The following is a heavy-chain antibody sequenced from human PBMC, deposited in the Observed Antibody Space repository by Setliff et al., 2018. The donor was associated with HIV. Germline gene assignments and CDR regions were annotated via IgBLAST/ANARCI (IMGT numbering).Heavy chain of an antibody. CDR1: GGSISSYY. V-gene: IGHV4-59*12. CDR2: IYYSGST. J-gene: IGHJ4*02. Sequence: PSETLSLTCTVSGGSISSYYWSWIRQPPGKGLEWIGYIYYSGSTNYNPSLKSRVTISVDMSKNQFSLKLSSVTAADTAVYYCARGSKGGFFDYWGQGTLVTVSS. D-gene: IGHD3-16*01. CDR3: ARGSKGGFFDY.